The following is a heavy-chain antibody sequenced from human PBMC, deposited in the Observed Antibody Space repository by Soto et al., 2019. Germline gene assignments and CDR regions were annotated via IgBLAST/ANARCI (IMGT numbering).Heavy chain of an antibody. Sequence: QITLKESGPTLVKPTQTLTLTCTFSGFSLSTSGVGVGWIRQPPGKALEWLALIYWDDDKRYSPSLKSRLTTXKXTSTNQVVLTMTNMDPVDTATYYCAHRPSYCSGGSCYSGFDYWGQGTLVTVSS. CDR1: GFSLSTSGVG. CDR2: IYWDDDK. V-gene: IGHV2-5*02. J-gene: IGHJ4*02. D-gene: IGHD2-15*01. CDR3: AHRPSYCSGGSCYSGFDY.